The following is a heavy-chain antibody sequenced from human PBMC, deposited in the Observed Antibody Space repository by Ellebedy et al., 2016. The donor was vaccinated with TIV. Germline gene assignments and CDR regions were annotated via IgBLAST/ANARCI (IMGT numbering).Heavy chain of an antibody. CDR2: INGDGSIT. CDR3: ARGAVPGRVDV. J-gene: IGHJ6*02. Sequence: GGSLRLXCAASGFTFSTYWMHWVRRAPGKGLVWVSRINGDGSITSSADSVKGRFTISRDNAKNTLYLQMNSLRAEDTAVYYCARGAVPGRVDVWGQGTTVTVSS. D-gene: IGHD6-19*01. CDR1: GFTFSTYW. V-gene: IGHV3-74*01.